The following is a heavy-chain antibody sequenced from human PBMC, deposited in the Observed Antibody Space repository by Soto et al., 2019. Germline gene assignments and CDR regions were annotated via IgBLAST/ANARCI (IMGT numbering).Heavy chain of an antibody. CDR1: GGSISSSSYY. Sequence: SETLSLTCTVSGGSISSSSYYWGWIRQPPGKGLEWIGSIYYSGSTYYNPSLKSRVTISVDTSKNQFSLKLSSVTAADTAVYYCARPLSPEYSNYYYYMDVCGKGTTVTVSS. J-gene: IGHJ6*03. CDR2: IYYSGST. D-gene: IGHD4-4*01. V-gene: IGHV4-39*01. CDR3: ARPLSPEYSNYYYYMDV.